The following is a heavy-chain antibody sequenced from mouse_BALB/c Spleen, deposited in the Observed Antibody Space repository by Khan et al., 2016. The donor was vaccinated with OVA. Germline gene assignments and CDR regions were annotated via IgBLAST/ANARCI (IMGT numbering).Heavy chain of an antibody. D-gene: IGHD1-1*01. Sequence: VQLKESGPGLVKPSQSLSLTCTVTGYSITTDYAWNWIRQFPGSKLEWMGHISYSGNTKYNPSPKSRISITRDTSKNQFFLQLKSVTTEDTARYYCARIYGGDFDYWGQGTTLTVSS. V-gene: IGHV3-2*02. J-gene: IGHJ2*01. CDR2: ISYSGNT. CDR3: ARIYGGDFDY. CDR1: GYSITTDYA.